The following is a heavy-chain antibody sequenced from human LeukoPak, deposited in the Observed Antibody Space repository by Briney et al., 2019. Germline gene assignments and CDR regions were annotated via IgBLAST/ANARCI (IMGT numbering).Heavy chain of an antibody. Sequence: STYYAVSVKGRFTISRDNSMNTLYLQMSSLRAEDTAVYYCARDLKYYYDSSGYYPLMAFDYWGQGTLVTVSS. D-gene: IGHD3-22*01. CDR2: ST. J-gene: IGHJ4*02. CDR3: ARDLKYYYDSSGYYPLMAFDY. V-gene: IGHV3-53*01.